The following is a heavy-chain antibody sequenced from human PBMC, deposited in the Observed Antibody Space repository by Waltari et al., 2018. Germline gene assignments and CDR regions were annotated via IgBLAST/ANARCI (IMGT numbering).Heavy chain of an antibody. CDR1: GYSISSGYY. D-gene: IGHD3-16*02. Sequence: QVQLQESGPGLVKPSETLSLTCAVSGYSISSGYYWGWIRQPPGNGLEWIGSIYHSGSTYYNPSLKSRVTISVDTSKNQFSLKLSSVTAADTAVYYCARGFGLGELSLYGYFDYWGQGTLVTVSS. V-gene: IGHV4-38-2*01. CDR2: IYHSGST. J-gene: IGHJ4*02. CDR3: ARGFGLGELSLYGYFDY.